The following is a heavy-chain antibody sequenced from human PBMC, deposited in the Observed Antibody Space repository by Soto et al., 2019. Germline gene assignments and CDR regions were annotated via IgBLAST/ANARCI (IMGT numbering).Heavy chain of an antibody. D-gene: IGHD3-3*01. J-gene: IGHJ6*03. CDR3: TTDSPYYDFWSGPYYYYMDV. V-gene: IGHV3-15*01. CDR1: GFTFSNAW. Sequence: GESLKISCAASGFTFSNAWMSWVRQAPGKGLEWVGRIKSKTDGGTTDYAAPVKGRFTISRDDSKNTLYLQMNSLKTEDTAVYYCTTDSPYYDFWSGPYYYYMDVWGKGTTVTVSS. CDR2: IKSKTDGGTT.